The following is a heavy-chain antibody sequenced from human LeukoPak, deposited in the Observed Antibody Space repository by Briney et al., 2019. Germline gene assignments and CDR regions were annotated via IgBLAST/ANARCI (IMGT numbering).Heavy chain of an antibody. CDR3: AKDITSAYYFYYYMDV. D-gene: IGHD1-20*01. J-gene: IGHJ6*03. Sequence: GGSLRLSCAASGFTFSSYWMSWVRQAPGKGLEWVANIKQDGSEKYYVDSVKGRFTISRDNAKNSLYLQMNNLRAEDTALYFCAKDITSAYYFYYYMDVWGKGTTVTISS. CDR2: IKQDGSEK. V-gene: IGHV3-7*03. CDR1: GFTFSSYW.